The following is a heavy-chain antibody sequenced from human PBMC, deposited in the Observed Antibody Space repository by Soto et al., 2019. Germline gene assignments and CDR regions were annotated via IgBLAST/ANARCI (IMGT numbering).Heavy chain of an antibody. Sequence: ASVKVSCKASGYTFTSYGISWVRQAPGQGLEWMGWISAYNGNTNYAQKFQGRVTMTRNTSISTLYLQLNSLRADDTAIYYCAKKRRSGGDNWYFDSWGQGTLVTVSS. J-gene: IGHJ4*02. CDR2: ISAYNGNT. D-gene: IGHD2-21*02. V-gene: IGHV1-18*01. CDR3: AKKRRSGGDNWYFDS. CDR1: GYTFTSYG.